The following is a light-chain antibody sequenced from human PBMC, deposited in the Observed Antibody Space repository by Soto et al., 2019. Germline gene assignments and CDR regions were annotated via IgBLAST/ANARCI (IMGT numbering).Light chain of an antibody. CDR2: KAS. V-gene: IGKV1-5*03. Sequence: DIQMTQSPSTLSGSVGDRVTITCRASQTISSWLAWYQQKPGKAPKLLIYKASTLKSGVPSRFSGSVSRTEFTLTISSLQPDDFATYYCQHYNSYSEAFGQGTKVDIK. CDR1: QTISSW. J-gene: IGKJ1*01. CDR3: QHYNSYSEA.